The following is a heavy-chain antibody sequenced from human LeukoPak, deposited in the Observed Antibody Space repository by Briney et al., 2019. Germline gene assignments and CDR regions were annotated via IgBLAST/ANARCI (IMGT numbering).Heavy chain of an antibody. V-gene: IGHV1-2*02. CDR3: ARDSSGSFGDY. CDR1: GYTFTGYF. D-gene: IGHD6-19*01. J-gene: IGHJ4*01. Sequence: ASVKVSCKASGYTFTGYFLHWVRQAPGQGLEWMGWLNPNSGGTKYAQKFQGRVTMTRDTSISTAYMELSSLRSDDTAVYYCARDSSGSFGDYWDQGTLVAVSS. CDR2: LNPNSGGT.